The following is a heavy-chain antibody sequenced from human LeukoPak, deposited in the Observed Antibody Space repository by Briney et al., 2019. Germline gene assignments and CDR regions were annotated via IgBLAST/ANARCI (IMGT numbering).Heavy chain of an antibody. CDR3: AYLGLSSDWNDVPGPQIDY. CDR2: ISGSGTIT. V-gene: IGHV3-23*01. CDR1: GFTFTDYA. D-gene: IGHD1-1*01. Sequence: GGSLRLSCAASGFTFTDYAMNWARQAPGKGLEWVSTISGSGTITYYADSVRGRFTISRDYSTNTLYLQMSSLRAEDTAIYYCAYLGLSSDWNDVPGPQIDYWGQGTPVTVSS. J-gene: IGHJ4*02.